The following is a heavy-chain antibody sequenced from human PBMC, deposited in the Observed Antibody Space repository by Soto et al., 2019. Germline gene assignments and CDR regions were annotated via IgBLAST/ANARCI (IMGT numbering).Heavy chain of an antibody. CDR3: ARLSAGSSGVYYYGRYV. V-gene: IGHV4-39*01. D-gene: IGHD6-6*01. Sequence: ETLSLTCHASGGSISSSSYYWAWIRQPPGKGREWLGRIYYSGSTYYNPSRKSRVTISVDTSKNQFSLKLTSVTAADTAVYYCARLSAGSSGVYYYGRYVWDQGTRGSVAS. J-gene: IGHJ6*02. CDR1: GGSISSSSYY. CDR2: IYYSGST.